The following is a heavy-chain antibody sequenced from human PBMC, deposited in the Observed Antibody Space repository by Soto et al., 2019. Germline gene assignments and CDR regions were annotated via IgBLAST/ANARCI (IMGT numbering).Heavy chain of an antibody. D-gene: IGHD3-10*01. Sequence: ASVKVSCKASGYTLTSYAMHWVRQAPGQRLEWMGWINAGNGNTKYSQKFQGRVTITRDTSASTAYMELSSLRSEDTAVYYCARVYYGSGSYYYYYGMDVWGQGTTVTVSS. CDR3: ARVYYGSGSYYYYYGMDV. CDR1: GYTLTSYA. CDR2: INAGNGNT. V-gene: IGHV1-3*01. J-gene: IGHJ6*02.